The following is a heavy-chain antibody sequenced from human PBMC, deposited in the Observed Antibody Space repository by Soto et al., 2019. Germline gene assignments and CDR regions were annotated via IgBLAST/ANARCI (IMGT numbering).Heavy chain of an antibody. D-gene: IGHD3-10*01. J-gene: IGHJ6*02. Sequence: GGSLRLSCAASGFTFSSYWMSWVRQAPGKGLEWVANIKQDGSEKYYVDSVKGRFTISRDNAKNSLYLQMNSLRAEDTAVYYCARENMVSGAWDYYYGMDVWGQGTTVTVSS. V-gene: IGHV3-7*01. CDR3: ARENMVSGAWDYYYGMDV. CDR1: GFTFSSYW. CDR2: IKQDGSEK.